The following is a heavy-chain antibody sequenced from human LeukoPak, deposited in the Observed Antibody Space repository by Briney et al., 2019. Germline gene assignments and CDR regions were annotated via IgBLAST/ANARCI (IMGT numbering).Heavy chain of an antibody. Sequence: SETLSLTCTVSGGSISSYYWSWIRQPPGKGLEWIGYIYYSGSTNYNPSLKSRVTISVDTSKNQFSLKLSSVTAADTAVYYCASGVVPAAASCYYYGMDVWGQGTTVTVSS. V-gene: IGHV4-59*01. CDR1: GGSISSYY. J-gene: IGHJ6*02. CDR3: ASGVVPAAASCYYYGMDV. CDR2: IYYSGST. D-gene: IGHD2-2*01.